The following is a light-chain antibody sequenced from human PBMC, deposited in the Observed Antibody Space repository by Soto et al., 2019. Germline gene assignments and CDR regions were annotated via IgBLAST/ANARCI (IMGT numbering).Light chain of an antibody. CDR1: QSVSSSY. CDR2: GAS. J-gene: IGKJ3*01. CDR3: QKFGSSPLLFT. Sequence: EIVLTQSPGTLSLSPGERATLSCRASQSVSSSYLAWYQQKPGQAPRLLIYGASSRATGIPDRFSGSGSGKDFTLTISRLEPEDFAVYYCQKFGSSPLLFTFGPGTKVDIK. V-gene: IGKV3-20*01.